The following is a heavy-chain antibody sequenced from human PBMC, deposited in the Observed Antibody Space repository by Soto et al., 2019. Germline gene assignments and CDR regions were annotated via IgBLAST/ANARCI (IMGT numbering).Heavy chain of an antibody. CDR1: GGSFSGYY. V-gene: IGHV4-34*01. J-gene: IGHJ4*02. D-gene: IGHD6-13*01. CDR2: INHSGST. CDR3: NAAAETIGGNFDY. Sequence: PSETLSLTCAVYGGSFSGYYWSWIRQPPGKGLEWIGEINHSGSTNYNPSLKSRVTISVDTSKNQFSLKLSSVTAADTAVYYCNAAAETIGGNFDYWGQGTLGTVSS.